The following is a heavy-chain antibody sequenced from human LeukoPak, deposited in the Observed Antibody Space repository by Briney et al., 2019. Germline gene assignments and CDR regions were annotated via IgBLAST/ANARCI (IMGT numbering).Heavy chain of an antibody. V-gene: IGHV3-20*04. D-gene: IGHD3-22*01. Sequence: GGSLRLSCAASGFTFDDYGMSWVRQAPGEGLEWVSGINWNGGSTGYADSVKGRFTISRDNAKNSLYLQMNSLRAEDTALYYCARDLTTYYYDSSGYGYWGQGTLVTVSS. CDR3: ARDLTTYYYDSSGYGY. CDR2: INWNGGST. CDR1: GFTFDDYG. J-gene: IGHJ4*02.